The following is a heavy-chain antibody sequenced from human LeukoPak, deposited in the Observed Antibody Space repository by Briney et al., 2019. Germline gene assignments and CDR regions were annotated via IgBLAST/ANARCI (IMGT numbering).Heavy chain of an antibody. CDR3: ARRATMVRGIINPSDY. J-gene: IGHJ4*02. V-gene: IGHV5-51*01. D-gene: IGHD3-10*01. CDR1: GYSFTTYW. Sequence: GESLKISCKGSGYSFTTYWIGWVRQMPGKGLEWMGIIYPGDSDTRYSPSFQGQVTISADKSTSTAYLQWSSLKASDTAMYYCARRATMVRGIINPSDYWGQGTLVTVSS. CDR2: IYPGDSDT.